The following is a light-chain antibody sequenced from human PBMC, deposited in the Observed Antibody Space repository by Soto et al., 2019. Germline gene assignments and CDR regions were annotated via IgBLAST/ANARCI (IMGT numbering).Light chain of an antibody. CDR1: SSDVGGYNY. V-gene: IGLV2-8*01. CDR2: EVT. Sequence: QSVLTQPPSASGSPGQSVTISCTGTSSDVGGYNYVSWYQQHPGKAPKLMIYEVTKRPSGVPDRFSGSKSGNTASLTVSGLQAEDEADYYCSSYAGSSTLLFGGGTKLTVL. J-gene: IGLJ2*01. CDR3: SSYAGSSTLL.